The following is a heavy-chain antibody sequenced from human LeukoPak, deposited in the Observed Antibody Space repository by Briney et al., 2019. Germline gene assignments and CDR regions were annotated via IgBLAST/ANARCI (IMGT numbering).Heavy chain of an antibody. Sequence: VASVKVSCKASGYTFTSYDINWVRQATGQGLVWMGWMNPNSGNTGYAQKFQGRVTMTRNTSISTAYMELSSLRSEDTAVYYCARGAVATIPYYYYYYGMDVWGQGTTVTVSS. D-gene: IGHD5-12*01. CDR3: ARGAVATIPYYYYYYGMDV. J-gene: IGHJ6*02. CDR1: GYTFTSYD. V-gene: IGHV1-8*01. CDR2: MNPNSGNT.